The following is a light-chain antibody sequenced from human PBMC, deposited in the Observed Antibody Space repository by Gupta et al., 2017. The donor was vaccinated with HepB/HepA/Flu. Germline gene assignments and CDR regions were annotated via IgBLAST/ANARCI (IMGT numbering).Light chain of an antibody. CDR1: QSVSNKY. CDR2: GAS. CDR3: QQYGSSPWT. V-gene: IGKV3-20*01. Sequence: EIVLTQSPGTLSLSPGEGATLSCRATQSVSNKYLPWYQQKPGQAPMLLIYGASSRAAGIPDRFSGSGSGTDFTLTINRLESGDFAVYYCQQYGSSPWTFGQGTKVEIK. J-gene: IGKJ1*01.